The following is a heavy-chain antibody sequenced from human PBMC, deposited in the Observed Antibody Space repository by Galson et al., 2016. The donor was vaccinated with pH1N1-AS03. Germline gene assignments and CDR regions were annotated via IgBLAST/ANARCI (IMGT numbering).Heavy chain of an antibody. CDR1: GYTFTNHA. CDR3: VREDRYGDFFYFDY. CDR2: ISAGSGDT. D-gene: IGHD4-17*01. V-gene: IGHV1-3*01. Sequence: SVKVSCKASGYTFTNHAIHWVRRAPGQSLEWMGWISAGSGDTRYSQKLQGRVTITRETYASTAYMELSSVTSEDTAVYYCVREDRYGDFFYFDYWGQGSLVTVSS. J-gene: IGHJ4*01.